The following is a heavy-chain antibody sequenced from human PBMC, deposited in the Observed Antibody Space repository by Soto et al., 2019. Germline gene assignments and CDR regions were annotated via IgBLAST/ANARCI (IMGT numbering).Heavy chain of an antibody. V-gene: IGHV4-39*01. D-gene: IGHD3-3*01. CDR3: ARHPKITIFGVVMDYGMDV. CDR2: MYYSGGT. Sequence: SDTLSLTCTVSGGSISTSSYYWGWIRQPPGKGVVWIGSMYYSGGTYYNPSIKSRVTISVDTSKIQFSLKLSSVNAADTAVYYCARHPKITIFGVVMDYGMDVWGQGTTVTVSS. CDR1: GGSISTSSYY. J-gene: IGHJ6*02.